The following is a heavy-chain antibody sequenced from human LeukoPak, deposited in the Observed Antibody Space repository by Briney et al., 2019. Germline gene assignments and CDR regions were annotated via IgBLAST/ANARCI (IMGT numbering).Heavy chain of an antibody. J-gene: IGHJ4*02. Sequence: ASVKVSCKASGYTFAGYYMHWVRQAPGLGHEWMGWINPNSGGTNYAQKFQGRVTMTRDTSISTAYMELSRLRSDDTAVYYCARDRSSGWYEFADYWGQGTLVTVSS. CDR3: ARDRSSGWYEFADY. CDR1: GYTFAGYY. CDR2: INPNSGGT. V-gene: IGHV1-2*02. D-gene: IGHD6-19*01.